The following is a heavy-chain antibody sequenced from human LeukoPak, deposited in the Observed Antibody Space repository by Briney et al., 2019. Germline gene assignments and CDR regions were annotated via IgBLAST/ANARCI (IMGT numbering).Heavy chain of an antibody. V-gene: IGHV1-69*13. J-gene: IGHJ5*02. D-gene: IGHD3-10*01. CDR1: GGTFSSYA. CDR2: IIPIFGTA. CDR3: ASAHLWGSGSYFNWFDP. Sequence: ASVKVSCKASGGTFSSYAISWVRQAPGQGLEWMGGIIPIFGTANYAQKFQGRVTITADESTSTAYMELSSLRSEDTAVYYCASAHLWGSGSYFNWFDPWAREPWSPSPQ.